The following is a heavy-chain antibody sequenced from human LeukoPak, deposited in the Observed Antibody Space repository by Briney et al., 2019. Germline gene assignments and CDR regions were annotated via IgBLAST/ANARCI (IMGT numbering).Heavy chain of an antibody. D-gene: IGHD2-2*01. CDR3: ARTTSSTSFNFDY. V-gene: IGHV2-70*11. CDR2: IDWDNDK. J-gene: IGHJ4*02. CDR1: GFSLSTSGVC. Sequence: ESGPALVKPTETPTLTCTFSGFSLSTSGVCVSWIRQPPGKALEWLARIDWDNDKYYSTSLKTRLTISKDTSKNQVVLTMTNMDPVDTATYYCARTTSSTSFNFDYWGQGTLVTVSS.